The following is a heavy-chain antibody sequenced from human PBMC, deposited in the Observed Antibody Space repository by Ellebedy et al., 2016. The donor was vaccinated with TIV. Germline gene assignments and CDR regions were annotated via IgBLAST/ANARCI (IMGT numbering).Heavy chain of an antibody. D-gene: IGHD6-13*01. J-gene: IGHJ4*02. CDR2: IYSGGST. V-gene: IGHV3-66*01. CDR1: GFTVSSNY. Sequence: GESLKISCAASGFTVSSNYMSWVRQAPGKGLEWVSVIYSGGSTYYADSVKGRFTISRDNAKNSLYLQMNSLRAEDTAVYYCARDRFSGAAAGPTGYWGQGTLVTVSS. CDR3: ARDRFSGAAAGPTGY.